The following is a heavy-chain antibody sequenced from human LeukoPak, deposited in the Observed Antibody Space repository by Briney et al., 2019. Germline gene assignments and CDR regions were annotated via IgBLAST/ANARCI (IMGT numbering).Heavy chain of an antibody. CDR2: IYYSGST. CDR3: ARARSLSR. Sequence: PSETLSLTCTVSGGSISSYYWSWIRQPPGKGLEWIGYIYYSGSTNYNPSLKSRVTISVDTSKNQFSLKLSSVTAADTAVYYCARARSLSRWGQGTLVTVSS. V-gene: IGHV4-59*01. CDR1: GGSISSYY. J-gene: IGHJ4*02. D-gene: IGHD2-15*01.